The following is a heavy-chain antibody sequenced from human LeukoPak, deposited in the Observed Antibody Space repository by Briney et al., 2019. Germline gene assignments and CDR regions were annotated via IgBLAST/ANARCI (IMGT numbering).Heavy chain of an antibody. CDR1: GGSFSGYY. CDR2: INHSGST. V-gene: IGHV4-34*01. D-gene: IGHD3-10*01. J-gene: IGHJ5*02. Sequence: SETLSLTCAVYGGSFSGYYWSWIRQPPGKGLEWIGEINHSGSTNYNPSLKSRVTISVDTSKNQFSLKLSSVTAADTAVYYCARGALTVRGVIITGNWFDPWGQGTLVTVSS. CDR3: ARGALTVRGVIITGNWFDP.